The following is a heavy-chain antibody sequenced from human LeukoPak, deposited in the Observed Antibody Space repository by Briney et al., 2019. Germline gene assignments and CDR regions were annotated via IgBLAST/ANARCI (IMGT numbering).Heavy chain of an antibody. CDR1: GYTFTSYG. CDR2: ISAYNGNT. V-gene: IGHV1-18*01. D-gene: IGHD5-18*01. Sequence: ASXKVSCKASGYTFTSYGISWVRQAPGQGREWMGWISAYNGNTNYSQQLQGRLTMTTDPSTSTAYMELRSLRSDDTAVCYCARVGGYRVQSSGYWGQGTQVTVSS. J-gene: IGHJ4*02. CDR3: ARVGGYRVQSSGY.